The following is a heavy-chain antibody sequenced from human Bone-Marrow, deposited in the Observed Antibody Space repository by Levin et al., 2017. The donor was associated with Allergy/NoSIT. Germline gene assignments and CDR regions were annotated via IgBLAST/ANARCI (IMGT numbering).Heavy chain of an antibody. CDR1: GFTFSCYA. CDR2: ISGSGGST. V-gene: IGHV3-23*01. D-gene: IGHD3-3*01. CDR3: AKDLVIVEWWGYFDY. J-gene: IGHJ4*02. Sequence: PGGSLRLSCAASGFTFSCYAMSWVRQAPGKGLEWVSAISGSGGSTYYADSVKGRFTISRDNSKNTLYLQMNSLRAEDTAVYYCAKDLVIVEWWGYFDYWGQGTLVTVSS.